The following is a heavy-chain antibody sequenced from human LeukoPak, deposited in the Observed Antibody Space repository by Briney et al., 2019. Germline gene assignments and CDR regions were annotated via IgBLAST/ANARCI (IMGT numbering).Heavy chain of an antibody. V-gene: IGHV3-33*01. J-gene: IGHJ4*02. CDR3: ARSDSGYVRFDY. D-gene: IGHD5-12*01. CDR2: IWYDGSNK. CDR1: GFTFSSYG. Sequence: PGGSLRLSCAASGFTFSSYGMHWVRQASGKGLEWVAVIWYDGSNKYYADSVKCRFTISRDNSKNTMYLQMNSLRAEDTAVYYCARSDSGYVRFDYWGQGTLVTVSS.